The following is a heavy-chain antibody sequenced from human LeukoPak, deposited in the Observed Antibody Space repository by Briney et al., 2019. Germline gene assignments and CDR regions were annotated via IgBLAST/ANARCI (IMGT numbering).Heavy chain of an antibody. J-gene: IGHJ6*04. CDR3: ARHMVRGVIINYYYYGMDV. CDR1: GGSLSSSNW. V-gene: IGHV4-4*02. CDR2: IYHSGST. Sequence: PSETLSLTCAVSGGSLSSSNWWSWGRQPPGKGLEWIGEIYHSGSTNYNPSLKSRVTISVDKSKNQFSLKLSSVTAVDTAVYYCARHMVRGVIINYYYYGMDVWGKGTTVTVSS. D-gene: IGHD3-10*01.